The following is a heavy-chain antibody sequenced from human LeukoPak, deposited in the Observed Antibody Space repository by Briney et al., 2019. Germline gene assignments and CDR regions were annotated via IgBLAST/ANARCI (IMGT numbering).Heavy chain of an antibody. CDR2: IYYSGRT. Sequence: PSETLSLTCTIFGDSVSRSDSYWDWIRQPPGKGLEWIGTIYYSGRTYYSPSLKSRVTLSVDMSNNQFSLTLSSVTGADTALYFCARRRYYDSSGYLEWGQGTLVTVSS. V-gene: IGHV4-39*01. J-gene: IGHJ1*01. D-gene: IGHD3-22*01. CDR3: ARRRYYDSSGYLE. CDR1: GDSVSRSDSY.